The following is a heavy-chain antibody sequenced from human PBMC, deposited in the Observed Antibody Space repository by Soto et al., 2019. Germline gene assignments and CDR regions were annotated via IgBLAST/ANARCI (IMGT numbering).Heavy chain of an antibody. D-gene: IGHD1-1*01. CDR3: VEGWNDF. J-gene: IGHJ4*02. CDR2: IKSTKDGGAR. V-gene: IGHV3-15*01. CDR1: GFMFSSAW. Sequence: EVQVVESGGDLVEPGGSLRLSCVTSGFMFSSAWMSWVRQAPGKGLEWVARIKSTKDGGARDYAAPVIGRFSISRDDSKSTVYLQMNSLRVEDTALYYCVEGWNDFWGQGTLVTVSS.